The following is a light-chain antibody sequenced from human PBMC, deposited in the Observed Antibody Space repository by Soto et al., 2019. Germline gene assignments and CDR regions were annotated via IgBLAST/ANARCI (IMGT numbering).Light chain of an antibody. CDR1: QGISIY. CDR3: QQSYSTPT. Sequence: DIQMTQSPSSLSASVGDRVTLTCRASQGISIYLNWYRQKLGKAPELLIYASSSLQSGVPSRFSGSGSGTDFTLTISSLQPEDFATYYCQQSYSTPTFGQGTRLEIK. CDR2: ASS. J-gene: IGKJ5*01. V-gene: IGKV1-39*01.